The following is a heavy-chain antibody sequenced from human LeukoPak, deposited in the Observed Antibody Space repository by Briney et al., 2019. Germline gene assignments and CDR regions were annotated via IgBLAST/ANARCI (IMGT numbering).Heavy chain of an antibody. J-gene: IGHJ6*03. CDR3: ARSSYYDFWSGYTRYMDV. CDR2: MNPNSGHT. D-gene: IGHD3-3*01. V-gene: IGHV1-8*02. CDR1: GGTFSNYA. Sequence: ASVKVSCKASGGTFSNYAISWVRQAPGQGLEWMGWMNPNSGHTGYAQKFQGRVTMTGNTSISTAYMELSSLRSEDTAVYYCARSSYYDFWSGYTRYMDVWGKGTTVTVSS.